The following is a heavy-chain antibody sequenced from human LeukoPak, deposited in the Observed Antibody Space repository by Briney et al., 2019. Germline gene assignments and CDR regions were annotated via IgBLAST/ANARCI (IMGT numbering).Heavy chain of an antibody. CDR1: GGSISSYY. CDR3: AREIRYGDYTGYDP. J-gene: IGHJ5*02. D-gene: IGHD4-17*01. V-gene: IGHV4-59*01. CDR2: IYYSGST. Sequence: SETLSLTCTVSGGSISSYYWSWIRQPPGKGLEWIGYIYYSGSTNYNPSLKSRVTISVDTSKNQFSLKLSSVTAADTAVYYCAREIRYGDYTGYDPWGQGTLVTVSS.